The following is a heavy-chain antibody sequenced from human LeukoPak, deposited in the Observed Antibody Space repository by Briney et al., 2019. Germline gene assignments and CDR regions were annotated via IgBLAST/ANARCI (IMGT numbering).Heavy chain of an antibody. CDR1: GYTFTSYY. D-gene: IGHD1-26*01. V-gene: IGHV1-8*02. J-gene: IGHJ4*02. CDR2: MNPNSGNT. Sequence: ASVKVSCKASGYTFTSYYMHWVRQATGQGLEWMGWMNPNSGNTGNAQKFQDRVTMTTNTSISTAYMELSSLRSEDTAVYYCARGSYTGTYIVDFWGQGTLVTVSS. CDR3: ARGSYTGTYIVDF.